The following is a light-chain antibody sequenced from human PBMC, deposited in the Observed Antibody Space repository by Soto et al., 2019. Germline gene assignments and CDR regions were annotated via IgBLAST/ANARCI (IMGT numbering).Light chain of an antibody. V-gene: IGKV1-5*03. J-gene: IGKJ5*01. CDR2: KAS. CDR1: QSISSW. Sequence: DTQMTQFPSTLSASLGDRVTITCRASQSISSWLAWYQQKPGKVPNLLMYKASSLESGVPSRFSGSGYGTEFTLTIYNLQPDDFGTYYCQQYNSYPITFGQATRVEIK. CDR3: QQYNSYPIT.